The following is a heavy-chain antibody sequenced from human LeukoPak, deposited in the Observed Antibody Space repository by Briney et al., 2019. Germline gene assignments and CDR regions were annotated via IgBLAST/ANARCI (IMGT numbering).Heavy chain of an antibody. D-gene: IGHD3-9*01. CDR1: GFTFSSYS. CDR3: ARDNDWAFDY. CDR2: ISSSSGYI. J-gene: IGHJ4*02. V-gene: IGHV3-21*01. Sequence: GGSLRLSCAASGFTFSSYSMNWVRQAPGKGLEWVSSISSSSGYIYYEDSVKGLFTISRDNAKKSLYLQMNSLRAEDTAVYYCARDNDWAFDYWGQGTLVTVSS.